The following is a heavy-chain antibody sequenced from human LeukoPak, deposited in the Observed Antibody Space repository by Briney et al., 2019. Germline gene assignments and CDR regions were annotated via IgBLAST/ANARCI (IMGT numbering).Heavy chain of an antibody. CDR3: AKDSWYDSSGYLDY. J-gene: IGHJ4*02. D-gene: IGHD3-22*01. V-gene: IGHV3-30*18. CDR2: ISYDGSNK. CDR1: GFTFSSYG. Sequence: GGSLRLSCAASGFTFSSYGMHWVRQAPGKGLEWVAVISYDGSNKYYADSVRGRFTISRDNSKNTLYLQMNSLRAEDTAVYYCAKDSWYDSSGYLDYWGQGTLVTVSS.